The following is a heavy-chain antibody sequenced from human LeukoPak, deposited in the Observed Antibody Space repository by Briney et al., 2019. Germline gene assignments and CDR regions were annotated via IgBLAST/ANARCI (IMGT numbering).Heavy chain of an antibody. CDR2: INHSGST. CDR3: ARSLGYCSRTRCTDAHDI. D-gene: IGHD2-2*01. J-gene: IGHJ3*02. CDR1: GGSFSGYY. V-gene: IGHV4-34*01. Sequence: SETLSLTCAVYGGSFSGYYWSWIRQPPGKGLEWIGEINHSGSTNYNPSLKSRVTISVDTSKNQFSLKLSSVTAADTAVYYCARSLGYCSRTRCTDAHDIWGQGTMVAVSS.